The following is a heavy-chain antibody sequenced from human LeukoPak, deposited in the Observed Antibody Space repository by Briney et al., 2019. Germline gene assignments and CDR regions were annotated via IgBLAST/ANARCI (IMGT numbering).Heavy chain of an antibody. CDR3: AKDRDTAMASHGYYFDY. CDR2: IRYDGSNK. CDR1: GFIFSSYG. J-gene: IGHJ4*02. Sequence: GGSLRLSCAASGFIFSSYGMHWVRQAPGKGLEWVAFIRYDGSNKYYADSVKGRFTISRDNSKNTLYLQMNSLRAEDTAVYYCAKDRDTAMASHGYYFDYWGQGTLVTVSS. V-gene: IGHV3-30*02. D-gene: IGHD5-18*01.